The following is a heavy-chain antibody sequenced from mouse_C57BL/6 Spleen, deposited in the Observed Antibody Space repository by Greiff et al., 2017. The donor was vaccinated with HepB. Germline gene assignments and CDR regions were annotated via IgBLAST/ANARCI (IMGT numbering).Heavy chain of an antibody. J-gene: IGHJ4*01. CDR3: ARDAYGSSYDYAMDY. Sequence: VQLKESGPGLVKPSQSLSLTCSVTGYSITSGYYWNWIRQFPGNKLEWMGYISYDGSNNYNPSLKNRISITRDTSKNQFFLKLNSVTTEDTATYYCARDAYGSSYDYAMDYWGQGTSVTVSS. CDR2: ISYDGSN. D-gene: IGHD1-1*01. CDR1: GYSITSGYY. V-gene: IGHV3-6*01.